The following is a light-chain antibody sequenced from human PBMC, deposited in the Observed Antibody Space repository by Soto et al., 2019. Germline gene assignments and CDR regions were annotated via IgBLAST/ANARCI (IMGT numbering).Light chain of an antibody. CDR1: QSISSSY. V-gene: IGKV3-20*01. CDR3: QQYGSSSYT. CDR2: RAS. J-gene: IGKJ2*01. Sequence: EIVLTQSPGTLSLSPGERATLSCRASQSISSSYLAWYQQKPGQAPTLLIYRASNRATGIPDRFSGSGSGTDFTLAINRLEPEDFAVYYCQQYGSSSYTFGQGTKLDIK.